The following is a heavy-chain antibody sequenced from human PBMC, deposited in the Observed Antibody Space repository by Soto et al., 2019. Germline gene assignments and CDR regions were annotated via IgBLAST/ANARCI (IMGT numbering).Heavy chain of an antibody. J-gene: IGHJ6*02. CDR2: IKSKTDGGTT. CDR1: GFTFSNAW. V-gene: IGHV3-15*07. Sequence: GSLRLSCAASGFTFSNAWMNWVRQAPGKGLEWVGRIKSKTDGGTTDYAAPVKGRFTISRDDSKNTLYLQMNSLKTEDTAVYYCTTGSSSALHYYYGMDVWGQGTTVTVSS. D-gene: IGHD6-6*01. CDR3: TTGSSSALHYYYGMDV.